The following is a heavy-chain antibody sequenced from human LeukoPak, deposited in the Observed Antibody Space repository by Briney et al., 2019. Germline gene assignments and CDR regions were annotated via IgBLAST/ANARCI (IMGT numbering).Heavy chain of an antibody. CDR3: ARGGPDIVIVPAAQIPDYYFDY. D-gene: IGHD2-2*01. J-gene: IGHJ4*02. CDR2: INHSGST. CDR1: GGSISGYY. Sequence: SETLSLTCTVSGGSISGYYWSWIRQPPGKGLEWIGEINHSGSTNYNPSLKSRVTISVDTSKNQFSLKLSSVTAADTAVYYCARGGPDIVIVPAAQIPDYYFDYWGQGTLVIVSS. V-gene: IGHV4-34*01.